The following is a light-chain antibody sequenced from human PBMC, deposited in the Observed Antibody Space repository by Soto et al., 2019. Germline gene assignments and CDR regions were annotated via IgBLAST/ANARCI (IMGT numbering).Light chain of an antibody. CDR2: GAS. CDR3: QQYANSPFT. CDR1: QSVGPY. Sequence: EIVLTQSPGTLSLSPGGRASLSCRASQSVGPYLAWYQQKPGQAPRLLIYGASSRATGIPDRFSGSGSGTDFALTISRLEPEDFAVYFCQQYANSPFTFGPGTKVDN. V-gene: IGKV3-20*01. J-gene: IGKJ3*01.